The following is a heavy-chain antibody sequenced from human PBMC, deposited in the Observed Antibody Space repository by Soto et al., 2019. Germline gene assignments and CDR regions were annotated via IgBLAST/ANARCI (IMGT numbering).Heavy chain of an antibody. CDR3: AKVGTDLVVVITTEYYFDY. J-gene: IGHJ4*02. CDR2: ISGSGGST. CDR1: GFTFSSYA. D-gene: IGHD3-22*01. V-gene: IGHV3-23*01. Sequence: EVQLLESGGGLVQPGGSLRLSCAASGFTFSSYAMSWVRQAPGKGLEWVSAISGSGGSTYYADSVKGRVTISRDNSKNTLYLQMNSLRAEDTAVYYCAKVGTDLVVVITTEYYFDYWGQGTLVTVSS.